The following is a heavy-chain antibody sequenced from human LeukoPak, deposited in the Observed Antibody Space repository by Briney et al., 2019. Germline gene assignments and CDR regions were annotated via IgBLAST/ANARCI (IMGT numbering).Heavy chain of an antibody. Sequence: SETLSLTCAVYGGSFSGYYWSWIRQPPGKGLEWIGVINHSGSTNYNPSLKSRVAISVDTSTNLFSLNLSSVTAADTAVYYCARGKRAVYFFGSGSYTEGNYGLDVWGKGTTVTVSS. CDR2: INHSGST. J-gene: IGHJ6*04. D-gene: IGHD3-10*01. CDR1: GGSFSGYY. CDR3: ARGKRAVYFFGSGSYTEGNYGLDV. V-gene: IGHV4-34*01.